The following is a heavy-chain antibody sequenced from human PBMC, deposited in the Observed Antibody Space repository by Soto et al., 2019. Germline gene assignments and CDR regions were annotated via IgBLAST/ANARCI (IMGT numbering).Heavy chain of an antibody. CDR2: TSYDGSNK. V-gene: IGHV3-33*05. D-gene: IGHD3-16*01. Sequence: QVQLVESGGGVVQPGSSLRVSCFGSGFTFRSYVIHWVRQAPGKGLEWVALTSYDGSNKYYDDSVRGRFTISRDNSRNTVDLQMDSLRLEDTALYYCARWGTTGGLDVWGQGTLVSVS. CDR3: ARWGTTGGLDV. J-gene: IGHJ1*01. CDR1: GFTFRSYV.